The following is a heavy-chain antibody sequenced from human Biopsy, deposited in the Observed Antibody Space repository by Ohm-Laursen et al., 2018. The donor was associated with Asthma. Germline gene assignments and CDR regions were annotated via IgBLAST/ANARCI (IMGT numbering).Heavy chain of an antibody. D-gene: IGHD3-3*01. J-gene: IGHJ6*02. CDR3: ARSIYDFWSGYYGTDV. Sequence: SLRLSCSASGFTFSSYGMHWVRQAPGKGLEWVAVIWYDGSNKYYADSVKGRFTISRDNSKNTLYLQMNSLRAEDTAVYYCARSIYDFWSGYYGTDVWGQGTTVTVSS. V-gene: IGHV3-33*01. CDR1: GFTFSSYG. CDR2: IWYDGSNK.